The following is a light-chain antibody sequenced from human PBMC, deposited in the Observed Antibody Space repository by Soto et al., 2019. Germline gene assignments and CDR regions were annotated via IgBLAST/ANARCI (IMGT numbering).Light chain of an antibody. CDR3: CSYAGYDTLV. CDR2: DVR. Sequence: QSALTQPRSVSGSPGQSVTISCTGTSSDVGGYNFVSWYQQRPGKAPKVMIYDVRKRPSGVPDRFSGSKSGNTASLTISGLQADDEADYYCCSYAGYDTLVFGGGTKVTVL. CDR1: SSDVGGYNF. V-gene: IGLV2-11*01. J-gene: IGLJ2*01.